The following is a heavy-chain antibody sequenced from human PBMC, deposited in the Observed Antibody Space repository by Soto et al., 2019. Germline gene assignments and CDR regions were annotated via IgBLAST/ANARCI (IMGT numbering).Heavy chain of an antibody. CDR1: GLIFSDYH. V-gene: IGHV3-72*01. Sequence: EVQLVESGGGLVQPGGSLRLSCAASGLIFSDYHMDWVRQAPGKGLEWVGRIRRKANSYTTEYAASVKGRCTISRDDAKNTLYLQMNSLKSEDTAVYYCDKLGGWSGGSSGMDVWGQGTKVNVSS. CDR3: DKLGGWSGGSSGMDV. J-gene: IGHJ6*02. CDR2: IRRKANSYTT. D-gene: IGHD6-19*01.